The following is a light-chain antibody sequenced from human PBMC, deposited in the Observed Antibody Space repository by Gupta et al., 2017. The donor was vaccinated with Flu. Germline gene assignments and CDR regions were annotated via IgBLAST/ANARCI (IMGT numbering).Light chain of an antibody. CDR2: EVI. Sequence: QSALTQPASVSGSPGQSITISCLGTSSDVGGYNYVSWYQQHPGKAPKLIIYEVINRPSGVSNRFSGSKSGNTASLTISGLQAEDEADYYCSSYTSSSTRKGVFGGGTKLTVL. V-gene: IGLV2-14*01. CDR3: SSYTSSSTRKGV. CDR1: SSDVGGYNY. J-gene: IGLJ3*02.